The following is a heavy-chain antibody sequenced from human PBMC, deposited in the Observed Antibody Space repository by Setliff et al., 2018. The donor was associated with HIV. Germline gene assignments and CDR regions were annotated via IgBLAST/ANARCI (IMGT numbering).Heavy chain of an antibody. V-gene: IGHV5-51*01. CDR2: IYPDDSYT. CDR3: ARRNDYYYYMDV. CDR1: GYTFDKYY. Sequence: PGESLKISCQGSGYTFDKYYIAWVRQMPGKGLEWMGLIYPDDSYTTYSPSFEGHVTFSADKSNSTAYLQWSSLKASDTAMYYCARRNDYYYYMDVWGAGTTVTVSS. J-gene: IGHJ6*03.